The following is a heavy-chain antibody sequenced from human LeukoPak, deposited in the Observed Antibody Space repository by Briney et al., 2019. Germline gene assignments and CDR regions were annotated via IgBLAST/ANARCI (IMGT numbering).Heavy chain of an antibody. V-gene: IGHV3-43*01. CDR1: GLTFDDYT. CDR2: ISWDGDTT. D-gene: IGHD2/OR15-2a*01. Sequence: GRSLRLSCQPSGLTFDDYTMQSVRHAPGKGLECVSLISWDGDTTDYAESVRCRFTVSRDNRENSLYLQLSGLRPEDTAFYYCAKDRGPLAVYEPLDYWGQGTRVTVSS. CDR3: AKDRGPLAVYEPLDY. J-gene: IGHJ4*02.